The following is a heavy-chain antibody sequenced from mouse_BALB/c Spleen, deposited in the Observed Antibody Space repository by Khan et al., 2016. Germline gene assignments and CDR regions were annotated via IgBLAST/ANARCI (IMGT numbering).Heavy chain of an antibody. CDR1: GYTFTSFW. CDR2: IYPSDSYT. D-gene: IGHD3-3*01. Sequence: QVQLQQPGAELVRPGASVKLSCKASGYTFTSFWINWVKQRPGQGLEWNGHIYPSDSYTDYNQKFKDRATLTVDKSSNTAYMQLNSPTSEDSAVYYCTRGTGYFDYWGQGTTLTVSS. J-gene: IGHJ2*01. V-gene: IGHV1-69*02. CDR3: TRGTGYFDY.